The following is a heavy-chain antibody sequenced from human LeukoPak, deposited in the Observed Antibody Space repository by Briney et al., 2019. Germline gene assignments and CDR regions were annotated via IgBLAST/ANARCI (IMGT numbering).Heavy chain of an antibody. D-gene: IGHD2-15*01. J-gene: IGHJ4*02. CDR2: IWYDGSNK. V-gene: IGHV3-33*01. CDR3: ARPSSFLLATYFDY. CDR1: GFTFSSYG. Sequence: GGSLRLSCAASGFTFSSYGMHWVRQAPGKGLEWVAVIWYDGSNKYYADSVKGRFTISRDNSKNTLYLQMNSLRAEDTAVYYCARPSSFLLATYFDYWGQGTLVTVSS.